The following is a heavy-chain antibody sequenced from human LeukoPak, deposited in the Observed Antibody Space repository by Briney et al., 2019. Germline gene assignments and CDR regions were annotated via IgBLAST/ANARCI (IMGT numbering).Heavy chain of an antibody. CDR3: AIPPLSGTGSSRPLAGMDV. V-gene: IGHV3-74*01. CDR1: GFTFTNYW. CDR2: VNSDGSST. Sequence: GGSLRLSCAASGFTFTNYWMHWVRQAPGKGLVWVSRVNSDGSSTTYADSVKGRFTISRDNARNSLYLQMNSLRAEDTAVYYCAIPPLSGTGSSRPLAGMDVWGQGTTVTVSS. J-gene: IGHJ6*02. D-gene: IGHD3-10*01.